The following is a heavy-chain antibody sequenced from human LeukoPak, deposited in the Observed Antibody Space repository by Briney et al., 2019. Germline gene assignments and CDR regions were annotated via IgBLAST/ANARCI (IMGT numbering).Heavy chain of an antibody. D-gene: IGHD3-22*01. CDR2: IYYSGST. V-gene: IGHV4-39*01. J-gene: IGHJ4*02. CDR3: ARHLSSGYYDSSGYPDHFDY. CDR1: GGSISSSSYY. Sequence: SETLSLTCTASGGSISSSSYYWGWIRQPPGKGLEWIGSIYYSGSTYYNPSLKSRVTISVDTSKNQFSLKLSSVTAADTAVYYCARHLSSGYYDSSGYPDHFDYWGQGTLVTVSS.